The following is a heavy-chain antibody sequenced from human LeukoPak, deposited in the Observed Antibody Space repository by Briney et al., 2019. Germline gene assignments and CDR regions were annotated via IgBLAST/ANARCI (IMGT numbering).Heavy chain of an antibody. V-gene: IGHV3-49*03. CDR2: IRSKAYGGTT. CDR1: GFTFGDYA. J-gene: IGHJ4*02. CDR3: RIVVVVAAPH. Sequence: PGGSLRLSCTASGFTFGDYAMSWFRQAPGKGLEWVGLIRSKAYGGTTEYAASVKGRFTISRDDSKSIAYLQMNSLKTEDTAVYYCRIVVVVAAPHWGQGTLVTVSS. D-gene: IGHD2-15*01.